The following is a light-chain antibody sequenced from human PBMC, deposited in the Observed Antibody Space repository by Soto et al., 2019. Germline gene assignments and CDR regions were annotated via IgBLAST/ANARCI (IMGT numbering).Light chain of an antibody. J-gene: IGLJ3*02. CDR3: QSYDSSLSAGV. CDR1: SSNIGAPYD. CDR2: GND. V-gene: IGLV1-40*01. Sequence: QSVLTQPPSVSGAPGQSVTISCSGSSSNIGAPYDVHWYQHLPGTAPKLLLSGNDNRPSGVPDRFSGSRSGTSASLAITGLQAEDEADYYCQSYDSSLSAGVFGGGTKVTVL.